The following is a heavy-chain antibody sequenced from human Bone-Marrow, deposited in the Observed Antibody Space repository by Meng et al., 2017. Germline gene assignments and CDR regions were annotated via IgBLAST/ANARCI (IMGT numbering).Heavy chain of an antibody. CDR2: IYSGGST. CDR3: ARGAGIF. V-gene: IGHV3-66*02. Sequence: EVQVVGCGGGLVQSGGCPRLSCAACGITVSSNYMSRVRQGPGKGLAWVLVIYSGGSTSYADSVKGRFTISRDNSKNTLYLQMNSLRAEATAVYYCARGAGIFGGQGTLVTVSS. CDR1: GITVSSNY. J-gene: IGHJ4*02. D-gene: IGHD6-13*01.